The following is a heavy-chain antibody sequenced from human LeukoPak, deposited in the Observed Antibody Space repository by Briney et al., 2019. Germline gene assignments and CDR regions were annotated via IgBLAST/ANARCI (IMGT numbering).Heavy chain of an antibody. CDR2: INHSGST. D-gene: IGHD3-3*01. CDR1: GGSFSGYY. Sequence: SETLSLTCAVYGGSFSGYYWSWIRQPPGKGLEWIGEINHSGSTNYNPSLKSRVTISVDTSKNQFSLKLSSVTAADTAVYYCARHVATQTYYDFWSGYYKDAFDIWGQGTMVTVSS. CDR3: ARHVATQTYYDFWSGYYKDAFDI. J-gene: IGHJ3*02. V-gene: IGHV4-34*01.